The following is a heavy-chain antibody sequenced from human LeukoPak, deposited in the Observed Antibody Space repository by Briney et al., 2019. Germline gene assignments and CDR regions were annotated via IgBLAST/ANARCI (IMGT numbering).Heavy chain of an antibody. J-gene: IGHJ4*02. CDR3: ARQLGTVTTTSFDY. CDR2: FFYSGST. Sequence: SETLSLTCSVSGGSIGSSTYYWGWLRQPPGRGLEWIGSFFYSGSTYYNPSLKSRVTISVDTSKNQFSLKLNSVTAADTAVYYCARQLGTVTTTSFDYWGQGTLVTVSS. D-gene: IGHD4-17*01. CDR1: GGSIGSSTYY. V-gene: IGHV4-39*01.